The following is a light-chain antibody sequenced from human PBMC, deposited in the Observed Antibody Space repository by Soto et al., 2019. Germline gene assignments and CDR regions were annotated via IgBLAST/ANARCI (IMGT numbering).Light chain of an antibody. Sequence: DXQMTQSPSSLSASVGDRVTITCRASQSISSYLNWYQQKPGKAPKLLIYAASSLQSGVPSRFSGSGSGTDFTLTISSLQPEDFATYYCQQSYSYSFTFGPGTKVDIK. CDR1: QSISSY. J-gene: IGKJ3*01. CDR2: AAS. CDR3: QQSYSYSFT. V-gene: IGKV1-39*01.